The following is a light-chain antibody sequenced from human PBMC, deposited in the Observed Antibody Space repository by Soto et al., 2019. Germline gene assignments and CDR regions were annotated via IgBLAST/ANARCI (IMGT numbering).Light chain of an antibody. V-gene: IGLV2-14*01. J-gene: IGLJ1*01. CDR3: SSYSNTATPCV. Sequence: QSVLTQPASVSGSPGQSITISCTGTSGDAGGYNYVSWYQQHPGKAPKLVIHGISNRPSGISERFSGSRSGNTASLTISGLQPEDEADYFCSSYSNTATPCVFGTGTKVTVL. CDR1: SGDAGGYNY. CDR2: GIS.